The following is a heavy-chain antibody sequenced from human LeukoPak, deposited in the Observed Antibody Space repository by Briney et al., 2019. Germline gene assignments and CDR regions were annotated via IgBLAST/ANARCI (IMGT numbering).Heavy chain of an antibody. D-gene: IGHD3-22*01. Sequence: GGSLRLSCVGSGFTLRDYHMDWVRQAPGMGLEWVGRTRSKVRKYATEYAASVKGRFTISRDESENSVFLHLSSLTVEDSALYYCARDGAEGDDSAFDVWGQGTMVTVSS. CDR1: GFTLRDYH. CDR3: ARDGAEGDDSAFDV. V-gene: IGHV3-72*01. J-gene: IGHJ3*01. CDR2: TRSKVRKYAT.